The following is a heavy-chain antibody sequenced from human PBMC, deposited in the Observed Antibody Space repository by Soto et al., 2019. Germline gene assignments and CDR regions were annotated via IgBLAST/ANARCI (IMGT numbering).Heavy chain of an antibody. CDR2: ISGSGGST. CDR3: AKDPLYCSSNSCYDN. D-gene: IGHD2-2*01. Sequence: SLRLSCAASGFTFSSYAMSWVRQAPGKGLEWVSAISGSGGSTYYADSVKGRFTISRDNSKNTLYLQMNSLRAEDTAVYYCAKDPLYCSSNSCYDNWGQGTLVTVSS. J-gene: IGHJ4*02. CDR1: GFTFSSYA. V-gene: IGHV3-23*01.